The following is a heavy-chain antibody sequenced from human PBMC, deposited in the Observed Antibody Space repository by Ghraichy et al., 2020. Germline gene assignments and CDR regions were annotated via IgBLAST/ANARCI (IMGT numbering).Heavy chain of an antibody. CDR1: GYSISSAYY. V-gene: IGHV4-38-2*01. J-gene: IGHJ4*02. CDR3: AGISDYLNY. Sequence: LSLTCAVSGYSISSAYYWGWIRQPPGKGLEWIGSLYHSGSTYYNPSLKSRVTISVDTSKNQFSLKLNSVTAADTAVYYCAGISDYLNYWGQGALVTVSS. D-gene: IGHD3-10*01. CDR2: LYHSGST.